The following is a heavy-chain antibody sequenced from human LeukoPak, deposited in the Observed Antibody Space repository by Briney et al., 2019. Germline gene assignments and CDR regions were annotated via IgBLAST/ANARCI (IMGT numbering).Heavy chain of an antibody. V-gene: IGHV4-61*01. CDR2: IYYSGST. D-gene: IGHD5-12*01. CDR1: GGSVSSGSYY. J-gene: IGHJ4*02. Sequence: SETLSLTCTVSGGSVSSGSYYWSWIRQPPGKGLEWIGYIYYSGSTNYNPSLKSRVTISVDTSKNQFSLKLSSVTAADTAVYYCARQTFSGYDSTDYWGQGTLVTVSS. CDR3: ARQTFSGYDSTDY.